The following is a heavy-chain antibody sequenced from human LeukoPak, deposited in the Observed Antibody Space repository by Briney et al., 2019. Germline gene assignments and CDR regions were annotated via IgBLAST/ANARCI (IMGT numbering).Heavy chain of an antibody. Sequence: SVKLSCKVSGATFNDYATNWVRQAPGGGLEWVGVIIPIVGTANSTRKFQDRVTITADLSTNTAYMGRGRHRTEAPAVVSCAAIPVFGVVLHQEPVWGKGTTVTVSS. CDR3: AAIPVFGVVLHQEPV. CDR1: GATFNDYA. J-gene: IGHJ6*04. V-gene: IGHV1-69*13. CDR2: IIPIVGTA. D-gene: IGHD3-3*01.